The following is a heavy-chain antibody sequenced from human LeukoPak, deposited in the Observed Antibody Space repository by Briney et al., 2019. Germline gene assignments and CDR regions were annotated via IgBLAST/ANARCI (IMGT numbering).Heavy chain of an antibody. CDR1: GFTFSGFA. V-gene: IGHV3-30-3*01. Sequence: PGGSLRLSCAASGFTFSGFAMHWVRQAPGKGLEWVAVISYDGSNKYSTDSVKGRFTISRDNSKNTLYLQMNSLRAEDTAVYYCARGRGSSNWYADYWGQGTLVTVPS. J-gene: IGHJ4*02. CDR3: ARGRGSSNWYADY. D-gene: IGHD6-13*01. CDR2: ISYDGSNK.